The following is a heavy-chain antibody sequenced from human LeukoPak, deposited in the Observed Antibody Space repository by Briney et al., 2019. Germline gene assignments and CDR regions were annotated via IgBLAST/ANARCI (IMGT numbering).Heavy chain of an antibody. V-gene: IGHV1-3*01. D-gene: IGHD3-10*01. J-gene: IGHJ4*02. CDR1: GYTFTNYV. CDR3: ARDRGGTGDLDN. CDR2: INADNGDT. Sequence: ASVKVSCKASGYTFTNYVIHWVRRAPAQRLEWMGWINADNGDTKYSQKFQGRVTIARDTSASTAYMELSRLKSEDTAIYYCARDRGGTGDLDNWGQGTLVTVSS.